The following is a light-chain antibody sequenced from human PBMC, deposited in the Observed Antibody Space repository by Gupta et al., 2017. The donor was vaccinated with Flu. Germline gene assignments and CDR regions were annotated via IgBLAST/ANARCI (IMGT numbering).Light chain of an antibody. CDR1: ALPKQY. V-gene: IGLV3-25*03. CDR2: KDS. CDR3: QSADSSGTSLV. J-gene: IGLJ3*02. Sequence: GDALPKQYAYWYQQKPVQAPVLVIYKDSERPSGIPERFSGSSSGTTVTLTISGVQAEDEADYYCQSADSSGTSLVFGGGTKLTVL.